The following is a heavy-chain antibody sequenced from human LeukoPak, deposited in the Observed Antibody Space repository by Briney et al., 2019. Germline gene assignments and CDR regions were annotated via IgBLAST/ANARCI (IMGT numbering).Heavy chain of an antibody. CDR2: INHSGST. J-gene: IGHJ6*03. V-gene: IGHV4-34*01. CDR1: GGSFSGYY. D-gene: IGHD3-22*01. Sequence: SETLSLTCSVYGGSFSGYYWGWIRQPPGEGLEWSGEINHSGSTNYHPSLKSRVTISVDTSKNQFSLKLSSVAAVDTAVYYCARDYYDSSGSYYYYYMDVWGKGTTVSVSS. CDR3: ARDYYDSSGSYYYYYMDV.